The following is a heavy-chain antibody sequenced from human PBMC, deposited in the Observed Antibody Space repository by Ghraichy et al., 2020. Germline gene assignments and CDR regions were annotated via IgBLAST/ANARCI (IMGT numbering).Heavy chain of an antibody. V-gene: IGHV4-30-4*01. J-gene: IGHJ4*02. D-gene: IGHD5-12*01. Sequence: SQTLSLTCTVSGGSISSGDYYWSWIRQPPGKGLEWIGYIYYSGSTFYNPSLKSRITISIDTSKNQFSLKLSSVTAADTAVYYCARGGSDLGNEYWGQGTLVTVSS. CDR2: IYYSGST. CDR3: ARGGSDLGNEY. CDR1: GGSISSGDYY.